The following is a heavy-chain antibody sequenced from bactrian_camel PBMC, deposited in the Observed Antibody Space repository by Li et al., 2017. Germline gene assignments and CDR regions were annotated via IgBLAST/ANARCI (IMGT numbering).Heavy chain of an antibody. V-gene: IGHV3S31*01. J-gene: IGHJ4*01. CDR2: IDDFGV. Sequence: DVQLVESGGGSVQTGESLTLSCATSGYSYSDLFMAWFRQTSGKEREGVAAIDDFGVYADSVKGRFTISRDAAKDILYLQMNNLKPEDTAMYYCAAGPVRRFLSWTQDRSYTKWGQGTQVTVS. D-gene: IGHD3*01. CDR3: AAGPVRRFLSWTQDRSYTK. CDR1: GYSYSDLF.